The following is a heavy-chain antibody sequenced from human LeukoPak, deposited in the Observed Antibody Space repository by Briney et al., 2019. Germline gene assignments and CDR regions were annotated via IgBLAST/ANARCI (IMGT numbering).Heavy chain of an antibody. CDR2: ISSDGSIT. Sequence: GGSLRLSCAASGFTFSTYWMHWVRQAPGKGLVWVSRISSDGSITSYADSVKGRFTVSRDNAKNTLNLQMNSLRAEDTAVYYCARHLNYYLDYWGQGTLVTVSS. D-gene: IGHD3-10*01. CDR3: ARHLNYYLDY. V-gene: IGHV3-74*01. CDR1: GFTFSTYW. J-gene: IGHJ4*02.